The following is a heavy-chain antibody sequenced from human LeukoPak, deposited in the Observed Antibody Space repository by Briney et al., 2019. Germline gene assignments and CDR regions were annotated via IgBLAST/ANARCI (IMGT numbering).Heavy chain of an antibody. V-gene: IGHV4-34*01. J-gene: IGHJ3*02. CDR1: GGSFSGYY. Sequence: PSETLSLTCAVYGGSFSGYYWSWIRQPPGKGLEWIGEINHSGSTNYNPSLKSRVTISVDTSKNQFSLKLSSVTAADTAVYYCARRRIVVVPAAISAFDIWGQGTMVTVSS. CDR2: INHSGST. D-gene: IGHD2-2*01. CDR3: ARRRIVVVPAAISAFDI.